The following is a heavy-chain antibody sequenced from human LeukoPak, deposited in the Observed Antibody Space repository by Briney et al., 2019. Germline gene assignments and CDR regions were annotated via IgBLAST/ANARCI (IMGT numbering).Heavy chain of an antibody. CDR3: ARELGATGGFDY. J-gene: IGHJ4*02. Sequence: GGSLRLSCAASGFTFSSYEMNWVRQAPGKGLEWVSYISSSGSTIYYADSVKGRFTISRDNAKNSLYLQMNSLRAEDTAVYYCARELGATGGFDYWGQGTLVTVSS. D-gene: IGHD1-26*01. CDR2: ISSSGSTI. V-gene: IGHV3-48*03. CDR1: GFTFSSYE.